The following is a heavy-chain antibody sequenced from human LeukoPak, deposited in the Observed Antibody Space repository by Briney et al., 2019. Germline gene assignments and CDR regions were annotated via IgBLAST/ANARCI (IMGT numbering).Heavy chain of an antibody. Sequence: GESLKISCKGSGYTFTGYYMHWVRQAPGQGLEWMGWINPNSGGTNYAQKFQGMVTMTRDTSISTAYMELSRLRSDDTAVYYCARGSSGWDFDYWGQGTLVTVSS. CDR3: ARGSSGWDFDY. CDR2: INPNSGGT. CDR1: GYTFTGYY. V-gene: IGHV1-2*02. J-gene: IGHJ4*02. D-gene: IGHD6-19*01.